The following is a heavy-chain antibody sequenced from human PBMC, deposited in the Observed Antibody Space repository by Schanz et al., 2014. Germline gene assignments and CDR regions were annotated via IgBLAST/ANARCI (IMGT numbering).Heavy chain of an antibody. J-gene: IGHJ5*02. CDR1: GGSISSSRYY. Sequence: QLQLQESGPGLAKPSETLSLTCSVSGGSISSSRYYWGWIRQSPGKGLEWIGHIDYRGNPYYNESLKSRLTISLHASENQFSLQLTSVTAADTAVYYCARVRPGFAIDPWGQGTLVTVSS. V-gene: IGHV4-39*07. CDR3: ARVRPGFAIDP. D-gene: IGHD6-25*01. CDR2: IDYRGNP.